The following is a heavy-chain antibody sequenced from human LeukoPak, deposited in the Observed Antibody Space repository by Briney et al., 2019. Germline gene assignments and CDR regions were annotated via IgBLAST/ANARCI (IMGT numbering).Heavy chain of an antibody. CDR3: AKDIIDGSGSLDH. CDR2: ISWDGGNT. CDR1: GFTFNDYT. D-gene: IGHD3-10*01. V-gene: IGHV3-43*01. J-gene: IGHJ4*02. Sequence: PGESLRLSCAASGFTFNDYTMHWVRQAPGKGLEWVSLISWDGGNTYYADSVKGRFTISRDNSKDSLYLQMNSLRTEDTALYCCAKDIIDGSGSLDHWGQGTLVTVSS.